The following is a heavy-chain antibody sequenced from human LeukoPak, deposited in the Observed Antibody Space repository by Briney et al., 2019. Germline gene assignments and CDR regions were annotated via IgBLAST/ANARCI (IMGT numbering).Heavy chain of an antibody. CDR3: ARAQTYYGSGSYLY. CDR1: GFTFSDYY. D-gene: IGHD3-10*01. V-gene: IGHV3-20*04. CDR2: INWNGGST. J-gene: IGHJ4*02. Sequence: PGGSLRLSCAASGFTFSDYYMSWIRQAPGKGLEWVSGINWNGGSTGYADSVKGRFTISRDNAKNSLYLQMNSLRDEDTAVYYCARAQTYYGSGSYLYWGQGTLVTVSS.